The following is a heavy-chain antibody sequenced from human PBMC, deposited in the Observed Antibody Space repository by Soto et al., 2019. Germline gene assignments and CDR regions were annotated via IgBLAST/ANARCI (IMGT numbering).Heavy chain of an antibody. CDR3: ARGQSGWSRQPILY. J-gene: IGHJ4*02. V-gene: IGHV3-30-3*01. CDR1: GFTFSSYA. D-gene: IGHD6-19*01. CDR2: ISYDGSNK. Sequence: QVQLVESGGGVVQPGRSLRLSCAASGFTFSSYAMHWVRQAPGKGLEWVAVISYDGSNKYYADSVKGRFTISRDNSKNTLYLQMNSLRAEDTAVYYCARGQSGWSRQPILYWGQGTLVTVSS.